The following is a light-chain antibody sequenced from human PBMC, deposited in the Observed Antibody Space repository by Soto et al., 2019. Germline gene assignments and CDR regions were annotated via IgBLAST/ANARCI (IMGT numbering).Light chain of an antibody. V-gene: IGKV3-15*01. CDR2: GAS. Sequence: EIVMTQSPATLSVSPGESATVSCRASQSVISSLAWYQQKPGQAPRLIIYGASTRATGIPARFSGSGSGTDFTLTISSLQPEDFAVYYCQQYNDWPQTFGQGTKVEIK. CDR3: QQYNDWPQT. J-gene: IGKJ1*01. CDR1: QSVISS.